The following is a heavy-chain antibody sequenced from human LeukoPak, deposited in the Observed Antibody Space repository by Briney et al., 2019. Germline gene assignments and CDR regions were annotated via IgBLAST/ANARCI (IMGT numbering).Heavy chain of an antibody. Sequence: PSETLSLTCTVSGASVSSSDYYWGWIRQPPGMRLEWIGNLYFGGNPYYNPSLNSRVTISVDTSKNQFSLKMRSVTAADTAVYYCARLGSGYPTPDYWGQGTLVTVSS. CDR1: GASVSSSDYY. V-gene: IGHV4-39*01. CDR3: ARLGSGYPTPDY. D-gene: IGHD6-19*01. J-gene: IGHJ4*02. CDR2: LYFGGNP.